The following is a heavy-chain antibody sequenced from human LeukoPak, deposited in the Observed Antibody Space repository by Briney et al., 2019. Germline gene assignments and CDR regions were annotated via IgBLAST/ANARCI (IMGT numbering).Heavy chain of an antibody. J-gene: IGHJ3*02. CDR1: GGSIRGYY. V-gene: IGHV4-59*13. Sequence: PSETLSLTCTVSGGSIRGYYWSWIRQPPGKGLEWIGYMYYSGSFNYNPSLKSRVTISGDTSKNHRSLNLIYVIAADTAVYYCARAPFTGDAFDIWGQGTMVTVSS. D-gene: IGHD2/OR15-2a*01. CDR3: ARAPFTGDAFDI. CDR2: MYYSGSF.